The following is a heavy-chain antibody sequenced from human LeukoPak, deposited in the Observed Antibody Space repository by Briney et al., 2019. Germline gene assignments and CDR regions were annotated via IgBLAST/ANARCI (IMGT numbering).Heavy chain of an antibody. V-gene: IGHV3-48*03. CDR3: ARDSRGYSYGSRPVLDY. Sequence: GGSLRLSCAASGFTFSSYEMNWVRQAPGKGLEWVSYISSSGSTIYYADSVKGRFTISRDNSKNTLYLQMNSPRAEDTAVYYCARDSRGYSYGSRPVLDYWGQGTLVTVSS. CDR2: ISSSGSTI. CDR1: GFTFSSYE. J-gene: IGHJ4*02. D-gene: IGHD5-18*01.